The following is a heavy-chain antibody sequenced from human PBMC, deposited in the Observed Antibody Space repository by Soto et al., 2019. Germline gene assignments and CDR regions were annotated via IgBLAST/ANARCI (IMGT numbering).Heavy chain of an antibody. CDR3: AKDPRIVVVTVYYFDY. V-gene: IGHV3-23*01. D-gene: IGHD2-21*02. J-gene: IGHJ4*02. CDR1: GFTFSSYA. Sequence: PGGSLRLSCAASGFTFSSYAMSWVRQAPGKGLEWVSAISGSGGSTYYADSVKGRFTISRDNSKNTLYLQMNSLRAEDTAVYYCAKDPRIVVVTVYYFDYWGQGTLVTVSS. CDR2: ISGSGGST.